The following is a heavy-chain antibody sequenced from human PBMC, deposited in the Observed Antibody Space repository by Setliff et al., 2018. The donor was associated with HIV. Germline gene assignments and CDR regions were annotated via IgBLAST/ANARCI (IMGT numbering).Heavy chain of an antibody. D-gene: IGHD1-26*01. CDR1: GGSLSGYY. CDR2: VSHTGST. CDR3: AREGTYSGTYLVRRVASFDI. V-gene: IGHV4-34*01. J-gene: IGHJ3*02. Sequence: KASETLSLTCAVYGGSLSGYYWRWIRQPPGKGLEWIGDVSHTGSTNYNPSLKSRITISADTPKNQFSLKLSSVTAADTAVYYCAREGTYSGTYLVRRVASFDIWGQGTMVTVSS.